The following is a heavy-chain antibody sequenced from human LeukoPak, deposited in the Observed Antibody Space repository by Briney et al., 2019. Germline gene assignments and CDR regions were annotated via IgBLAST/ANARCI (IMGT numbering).Heavy chain of an antibody. CDR2: ISGSGGST. CDR1: GFTFSSYG. Sequence: GGTLRLSCAASGFTFSSYGMSWVRQDPGKGLEGVSAISGSGGSTYYADSVKGRFTISRDNSKNTLYLQMNSLRAEDTAVYYCAKDVPGIAASLNWFDPWGQGTLVTVSS. V-gene: IGHV3-23*01. CDR3: AKDVPGIAASLNWFDP. D-gene: IGHD6-13*01. J-gene: IGHJ5*02.